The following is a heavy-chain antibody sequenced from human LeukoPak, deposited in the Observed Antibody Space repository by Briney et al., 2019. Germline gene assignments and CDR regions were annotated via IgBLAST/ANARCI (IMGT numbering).Heavy chain of an antibody. D-gene: IGHD6-13*01. Sequence: GASVKVSCKASGGTFSSYAISWVRQAPGQGLEWMGGIIPIFGTANYAQKFQGRVTVTADESTSTAYMELSSLRSEDTAVYYCARSPGIAAAAPFDYWGQGTLVTVSS. CDR2: IIPIFGTA. V-gene: IGHV1-69*13. CDR3: ARSPGIAAAAPFDY. J-gene: IGHJ4*02. CDR1: GGTFSSYA.